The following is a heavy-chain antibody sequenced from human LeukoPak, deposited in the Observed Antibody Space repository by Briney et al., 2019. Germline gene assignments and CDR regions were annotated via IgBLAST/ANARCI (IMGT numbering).Heavy chain of an antibody. D-gene: IGHD6-19*01. J-gene: IGHJ4*02. CDR2: IKQDGSEK. V-gene: IGHV3-7*03. CDR3: AKSPRIAVGNSDY. CDR1: GFIFSSYW. Sequence: GGSLRLSCAASGFIFSSYWMSWVRQAPGKGLEWVANIKQDGSEKYYVDSVKGRFTISRDNAKNSLYLQMNSLRAEDTAVYYCAKSPRIAVGNSDYWGQGTLVTVSS.